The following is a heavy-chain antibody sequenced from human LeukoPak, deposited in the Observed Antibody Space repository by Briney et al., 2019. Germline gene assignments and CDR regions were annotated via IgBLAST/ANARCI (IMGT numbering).Heavy chain of an antibody. CDR3: ARGYDILTGYSEGDAFDI. J-gene: IGHJ3*02. Sequence: KTSGTLSLTCAVSGGSISSSSSSWWSWVRQPPGKGLEWIGEIHHGGSTNYNPSLKSRVTISVDTSKNQFSLKLSSVTAADTAVYYCARGYDILTGYSEGDAFDIWGQGTMVTVSS. D-gene: IGHD3-9*01. V-gene: IGHV4-4*02. CDR2: IHHGGST. CDR1: GGSISSSSSSW.